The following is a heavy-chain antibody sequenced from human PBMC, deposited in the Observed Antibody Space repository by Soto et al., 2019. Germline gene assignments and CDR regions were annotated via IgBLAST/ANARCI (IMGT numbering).Heavy chain of an antibody. CDR1: GGTFSSYA. CDR3: AVYCSGGSCYSGRRSSFDY. J-gene: IGHJ4*02. CDR2: IIPIFGTA. D-gene: IGHD2-15*01. V-gene: IGHV1-69*13. Sequence: ASVNVSCKASGGTFSSYAISWVRQAPGQGLEWMGGIIPIFGTANYAQKFQGRVTITADESTSTAYMELSSLRSEGTAVYYCAVYCSGGSCYSGRRSSFDYWGQGTLVTVSS.